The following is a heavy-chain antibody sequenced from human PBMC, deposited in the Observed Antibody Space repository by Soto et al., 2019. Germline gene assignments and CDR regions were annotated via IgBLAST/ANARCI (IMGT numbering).Heavy chain of an antibody. CDR3: ARDALDIVLVPARVWFDP. J-gene: IGHJ5*02. CDR2: ISSSSSTI. Sequence: EVQLVESGGGLVQPGGSLRLSCAASGFTFSSYSMNWVRQAPGKGLEWVSYISSSSSTIYYADSVKGRFTISRDNAKNSLYLQMNSLRDEDTAVYYCARDALDIVLVPARVWFDPWGQGTLVTVSS. D-gene: IGHD2-2*01. CDR1: GFTFSSYS. V-gene: IGHV3-48*02.